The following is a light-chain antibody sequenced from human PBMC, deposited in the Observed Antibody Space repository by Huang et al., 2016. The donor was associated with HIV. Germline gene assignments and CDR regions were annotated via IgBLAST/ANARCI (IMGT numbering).Light chain of an antibody. V-gene: IGKV1-13*02. Sequence: HLTQSPPSLSASVGDSVFISCRASHDIGTSLAWYQQRTGRAPKLLISGASTLQTGGPSRFSGDSAGTFFTLFITDLQPEDFATYYCQQLHAYPITVGQGTRLDIK. J-gene: IGKJ5*01. CDR2: GAS. CDR3: QQLHAYPIT. CDR1: HDIGTS.